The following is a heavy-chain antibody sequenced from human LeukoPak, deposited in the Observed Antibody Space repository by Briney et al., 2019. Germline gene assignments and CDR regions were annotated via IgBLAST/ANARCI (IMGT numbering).Heavy chain of an antibody. CDR2: IYYSGST. CDR3: ARTTEGGYSYGYFYYYYMDV. D-gene: IGHD5-18*01. CDR1: GGSISSYY. V-gene: IGHV4-59*01. J-gene: IGHJ6*03. Sequence: PSETLSLTCTVSGGSISSYYWSWIRQPPGKALEWIGYIYYSGSTNYNPSLKSRVTISVDTSKNQFSLKLSSVTAADTAVYYCARTTEGGYSYGYFYYYYMDVWGKGTTVTISS.